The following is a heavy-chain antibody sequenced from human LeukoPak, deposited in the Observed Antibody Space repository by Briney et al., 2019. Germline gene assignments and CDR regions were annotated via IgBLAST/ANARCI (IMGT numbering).Heavy chain of an antibody. D-gene: IGHD3-22*01. CDR3: AVPLPDPYDSSGYDYDFDY. CDR1: GGTFSSYA. V-gene: IGHV1-69*13. Sequence: SVKVSCKASGGTFSSYAISWVRQAPGQGLAWMGRINPIFGAANYAQKFQGRVTITADESTSTAYMELSSLRSEDTAVYYCAVPLPDPYDSSGYDYDFDYWGQGTLVTVSS. J-gene: IGHJ4*02. CDR2: INPIFGAA.